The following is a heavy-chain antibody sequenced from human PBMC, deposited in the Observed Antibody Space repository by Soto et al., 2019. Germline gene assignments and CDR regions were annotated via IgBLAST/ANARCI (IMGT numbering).Heavy chain of an antibody. CDR2: INAGNGNT. V-gene: IGHV1-3*01. Sequence: ASVKVSCKASGYTFTSYAMHWVRQAPGQRLEWMGWINAGNGNTKYSQKFQGRVTITRDTSASTAYMELSSLRSKDTAVYYCAREGYYSGSGSYSPPRYYGMDVWGQGTTVTVSS. J-gene: IGHJ6*02. D-gene: IGHD3-10*01. CDR1: GYTFTSYA. CDR3: AREGYYSGSGSYSPPRYYGMDV.